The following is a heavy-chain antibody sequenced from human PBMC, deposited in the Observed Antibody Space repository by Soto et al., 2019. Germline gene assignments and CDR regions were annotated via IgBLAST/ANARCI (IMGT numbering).Heavy chain of an antibody. Sequence: SVKVSCKASGGTFSSYAISWVRQAPGQGLEWMGGIIPIFGTANYAQKFQGRVTITADKSTSTAYMELSSLRSEDTAVYYCAREYSSSEGNWFDPWGQGTLVTVSS. V-gene: IGHV1-69*06. CDR3: AREYSSSEGNWFDP. J-gene: IGHJ5*02. D-gene: IGHD6-6*01. CDR2: IIPIFGTA. CDR1: GGTFSSYA.